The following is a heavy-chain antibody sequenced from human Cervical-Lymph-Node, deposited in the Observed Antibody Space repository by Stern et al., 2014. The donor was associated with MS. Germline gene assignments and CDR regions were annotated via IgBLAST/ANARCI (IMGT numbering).Heavy chain of an antibody. J-gene: IGHJ4*02. CDR1: GGSISSGGYY. Sequence: QVQLQQSGPGLVKPSQTLSLTCTVSGGSISSGGYYWSWIRQHPGKGLEWIGYIYYSGITYYNPSLKSRVTISIDTSKSQFSLKLRSVTAADTAVYYCARDGRGRYYDSSGQNGIDYWGQGTLVTVSS. CDR2: IYYSGIT. D-gene: IGHD3-22*01. CDR3: ARDGRGRYYDSSGQNGIDY. V-gene: IGHV4-31*03.